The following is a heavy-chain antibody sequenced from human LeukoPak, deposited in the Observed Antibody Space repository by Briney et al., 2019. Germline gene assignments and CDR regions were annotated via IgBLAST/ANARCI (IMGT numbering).Heavy chain of an antibody. CDR2: IYYSGST. J-gene: IGHJ3*02. V-gene: IGHV4-59*08. CDR1: GDSISSYY. D-gene: IGHD3-22*01. CDR3: ARSERIIMILGGAFDI. Sequence: PSETLSLTCTVSGDSISSYYWSWIRQPPGKGLEWIGYIYYSGSTNYSPSLKSRVTISVDTSKKQFSLKLSSVTAADTVVYYCARSERIIMILGGAFDIWGQGTVVTVSS.